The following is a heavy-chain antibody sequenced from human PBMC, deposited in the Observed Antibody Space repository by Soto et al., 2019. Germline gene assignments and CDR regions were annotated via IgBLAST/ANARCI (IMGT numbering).Heavy chain of an antibody. V-gene: IGHV4-30-4*01. CDR3: AREVYHDRKIDY. Sequence: SETLSLTCSVSGGSISSGYYYWSWIRQPPGKGLEWIGNIYYSGNTYYNPSLKSRLIISIDTSKNQFSLKLSSVTAADTAVYYCAREVYHDRKIDYWGQGTLVTVSS. CDR1: GGSISSGYYY. D-gene: IGHD2-2*01. J-gene: IGHJ4*02. CDR2: IYYSGNT.